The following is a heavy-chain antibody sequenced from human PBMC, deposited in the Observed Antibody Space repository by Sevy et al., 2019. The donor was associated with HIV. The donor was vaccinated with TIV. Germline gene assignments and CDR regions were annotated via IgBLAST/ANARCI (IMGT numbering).Heavy chain of an antibody. CDR3: AKQISYPGYFDH. Sequence: GGSLRLSCAASGFTFSSYGMHWVRQAPGKGLEWVALIWFNGSNKYYADSVKGRFTISRDNSKNTLYLQMNSLRAEDTAVYYCAKQISYPGYFDHWGQGTLVTVSS. J-gene: IGHJ4*02. D-gene: IGHD3-16*02. CDR2: IWFNGSNK. V-gene: IGHV3-33*06. CDR1: GFTFSSYG.